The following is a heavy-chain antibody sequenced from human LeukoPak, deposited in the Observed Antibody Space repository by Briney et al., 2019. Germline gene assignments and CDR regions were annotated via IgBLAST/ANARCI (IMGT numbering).Heavy chain of an antibody. CDR1: GFTFSSYG. CDR2: IWYDGSNK. V-gene: IGHV3-33*06. D-gene: IGHD2-21*02. Sequence: GGSLRLSRAASGFTFSSYGMHWVRQAPGKGLEWVAVIWYDGSNKYYADSVKGRFTISRDNSKKTVYLQMNSLRAEDTAVYYCAKDDCGGDCYLNDYWGQGTLV. J-gene: IGHJ4*02. CDR3: AKDDCGGDCYLNDY.